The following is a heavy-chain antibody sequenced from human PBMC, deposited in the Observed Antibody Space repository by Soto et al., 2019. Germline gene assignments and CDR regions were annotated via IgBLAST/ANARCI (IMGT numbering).Heavy chain of an antibody. V-gene: IGHV3-33*06. CDR1: GFTFSSYG. Sequence: QVQLVESGGGVVQPGRSLRLSCAASGFTFSSYGMHWVRQAPGKGLEWVAVIWYDGSNKYYADSVKGRFTISRDNSKNTLYLQMNSLRAEDTAVYYCAKDLDIAVAGFDYWGQGTLVTVSS. D-gene: IGHD6-19*01. CDR2: IWYDGSNK. CDR3: AKDLDIAVAGFDY. J-gene: IGHJ4*02.